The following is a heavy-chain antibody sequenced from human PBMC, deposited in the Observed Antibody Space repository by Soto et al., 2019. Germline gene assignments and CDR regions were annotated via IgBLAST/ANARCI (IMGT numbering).Heavy chain of an antibody. CDR1: GYTFTSYG. CDR2: ISGYNGNT. V-gene: IGHV1-18*01. CDR3: ARPTLQWGIASAGAFGY. J-gene: IGHJ4*02. Sequence: QVQLVQSGAEVKKPGASVKVSCKASGYTFTSYGISWVRQAPGQGLEWMGWISGYNGNTNYAQKLPGRVTMTTDTSTSTAYMELRSLRSDDTAVYYCARPTLQWGIASAGAFGYWGQGTLVTVSS. D-gene: IGHD6-13*01.